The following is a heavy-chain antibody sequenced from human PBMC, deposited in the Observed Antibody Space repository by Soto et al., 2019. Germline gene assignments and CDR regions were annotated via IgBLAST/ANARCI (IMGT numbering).Heavy chain of an antibody. J-gene: IGHJ4*02. CDR1: GFTFSSYS. CDR3: ARACPVYYYDSSGYRNYFDY. Sequence: GGSLRLSCAASGFTFSSYSMNWVRQAPGKGLEWVSYISSSSSTIYYADSVKGRFTISRDNAKNSLYLQMNSLRDEDTAVYYCARACPVYYYDSSGYRNYFDYWGQGTLVTVSS. CDR2: ISSSSSTI. D-gene: IGHD3-22*01. V-gene: IGHV3-48*02.